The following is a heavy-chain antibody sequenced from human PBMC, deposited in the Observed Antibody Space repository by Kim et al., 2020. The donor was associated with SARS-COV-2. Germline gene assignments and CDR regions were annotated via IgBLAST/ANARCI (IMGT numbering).Heavy chain of an antibody. CDR3: ARDYYGSGSYYYYGMDV. Sequence: SVKVSCKASGGTFSSYAISWVRQAPGQGLEWMGGIIPIFGTANYAQKFQGRVTITADESTSTAYMELSSLRSEDTAVYYCARDYYGSGSYYYYGMDVWGQGTTVTVSS. CDR1: GGTFSSYA. CDR2: IIPIFGTA. V-gene: IGHV1-69*13. D-gene: IGHD3-10*01. J-gene: IGHJ6*02.